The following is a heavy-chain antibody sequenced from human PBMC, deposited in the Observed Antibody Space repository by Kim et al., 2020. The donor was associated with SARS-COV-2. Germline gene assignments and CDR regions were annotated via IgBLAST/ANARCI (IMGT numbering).Heavy chain of an antibody. CDR1: GYTLTEFS. CDR2: FDPEDGET. Sequence: ASVKVSCKVSGYTLTEFSMHWVRQAPGKGLEWMGGFDPEDGETIYAQKFQGRVTMTEETSTDTAYMELSSLRSEDTAVYYCATPHSSGWYGFAYWGHGTLVTVAS. CDR3: ATPHSSGWYGFAY. V-gene: IGHV1-24*01. J-gene: IGHJ4*01. D-gene: IGHD6-19*01.